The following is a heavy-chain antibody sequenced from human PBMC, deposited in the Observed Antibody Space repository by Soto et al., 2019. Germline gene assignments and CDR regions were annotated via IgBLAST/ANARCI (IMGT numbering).Heavy chain of an antibody. J-gene: IGHJ6*03. V-gene: IGHV3-23*01. CDR3: AKCGSSSSFLTVYYYYMDV. Sequence: AGGSLRLSCAASGFTFSSYAMSWVRQAPGKGLEWVSAISGSGGSTHYADSVKGRFTISRDNSKNTLYLQMNSLRAEDTAVYYWAKCGSSSSFLTVYYYYMDVWGKGTTVTVSS. CDR2: ISGSGGST. D-gene: IGHD6-6*01. CDR1: GFTFSSYA.